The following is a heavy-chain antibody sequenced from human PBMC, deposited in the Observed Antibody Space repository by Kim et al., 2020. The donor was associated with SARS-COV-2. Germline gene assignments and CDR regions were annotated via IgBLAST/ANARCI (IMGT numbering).Heavy chain of an antibody. CDR1: GDSVSSNSAA. V-gene: IGHV6-1*01. D-gene: IGHD5-18*01. CDR2: TYYRSKWYN. J-gene: IGHJ6*02. CDR3: ARDNSLSRLKLGGAMVYYYYGMDV. Sequence: SQTLSLTCAISGDSVSSNSAAWNWIRQSPSRGLEWLGRTYYRSKWYNDYAVSVKSRITINPDTSKNQFSLQLNSVTPEDTAVYYCARDNSLSRLKLGGAMVYYYYGMDVWGQGTTVTVSS.